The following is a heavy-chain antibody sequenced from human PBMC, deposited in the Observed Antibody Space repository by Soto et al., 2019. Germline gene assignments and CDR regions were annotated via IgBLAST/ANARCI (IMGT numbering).Heavy chain of an antibody. J-gene: IGHJ4*02. CDR2: IYYSGST. CDR1: GGSVSSSNYY. V-gene: IGHV4-39*01. Sequence: SETLSLTCAVSGGSVSSSNYYLGWIRQSPGKGLEWIGSIYYSGSTYYNPSLESRVTISVDKSKNQFSLKVISVTAADTAVYYCARLEGLATISYYFDYWGQGTLVTVSS. D-gene: IGHD3-9*01. CDR3: ARLEGLATISYYFDY.